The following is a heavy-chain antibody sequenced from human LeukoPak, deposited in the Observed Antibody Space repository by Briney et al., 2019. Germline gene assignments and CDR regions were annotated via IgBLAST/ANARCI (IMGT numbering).Heavy chain of an antibody. CDR3: ARDRRGEKSQYNCFDP. Sequence: GGSLRLSCTASGFTFSSYWMNSVRQAPGKGLEWVANIKEDGSEQYYVDSVKGRFTISRDEAKTSLHLHMNSLRAEDTAVYFCARDRRGEKSQYNCFDPWGQGTLVTVSS. J-gene: IGHJ5*02. V-gene: IGHV3-7*03. CDR1: GFTFSSYW. D-gene: IGHD3-10*01. CDR2: IKEDGSEQ.